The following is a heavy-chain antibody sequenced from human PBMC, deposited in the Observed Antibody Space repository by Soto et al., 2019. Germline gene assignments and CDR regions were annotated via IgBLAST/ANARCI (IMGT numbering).Heavy chain of an antibody. D-gene: IGHD3-3*01. V-gene: IGHV1-8*01. J-gene: IGHJ4*02. Sequence: ASVKVSCKASGYTFSTYEINWVRRAAGQGLEWMGRMNPDNGNTGYAQKFQDRVTMTRNTSISTAYMELSSLRSDDTAVYYCARGPRESGEWLLFDYWGQGTLVTVSS. CDR3: ARGPRESGEWLLFDY. CDR1: GYTFSTYE. CDR2: MNPDNGNT.